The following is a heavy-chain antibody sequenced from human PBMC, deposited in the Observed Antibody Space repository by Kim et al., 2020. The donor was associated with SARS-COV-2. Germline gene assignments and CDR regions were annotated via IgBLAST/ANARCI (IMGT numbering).Heavy chain of an antibody. J-gene: IGHJ4*02. V-gene: IGHV3-33*05. D-gene: IGHD6-13*01. CDR3: ARDRRERQLPFDY. Sequence: GGSLRLSCAASGFTFSSCGMHWVRQAPGKGLEWVAGISYDGNDKYYADSVKGRFTISRDNSKNTLYLQMTRLRVDDTAVYYCARDRRERQLPFDYWGQGT. CDR1: GFTFSSCG. CDR2: ISYDGNDK.